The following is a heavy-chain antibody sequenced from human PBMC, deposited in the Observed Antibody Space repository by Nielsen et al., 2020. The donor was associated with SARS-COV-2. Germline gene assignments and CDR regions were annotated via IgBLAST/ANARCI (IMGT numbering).Heavy chain of an antibody. D-gene: IGHD3-22*01. Sequence: SLKISCAASGFTFDDYAMHWVRQAPGKGLEWVSGISWNSGSIGYADSVKGRFTISRDNAKNSLYLQMNSLGAEDTALYYCAKDPYYYDSSGYYVVWGQGTLVTVSS. CDR1: GFTFDDYA. CDR2: ISWNSGSI. J-gene: IGHJ4*02. CDR3: AKDPYYYDSSGYYVV. V-gene: IGHV3-9*01.